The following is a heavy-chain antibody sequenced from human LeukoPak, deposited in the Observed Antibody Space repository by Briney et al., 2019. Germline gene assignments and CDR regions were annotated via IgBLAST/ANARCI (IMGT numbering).Heavy chain of an antibody. J-gene: IGHJ4*02. D-gene: IGHD6-13*01. CDR1: GGSFSGYY. CDR2: INHSGST. Sequence: SETLSLTCAVYGGSFSGYYWSWIRQPPGKGLEWIGEINHSGSTNYNPSLKSRVTISVDTSKNQFSLKLSSVTAADTAVYYCARRQGAAAGVDYWGQGTLVTVSS. V-gene: IGHV4-34*01. CDR3: ARRQGAAAGVDY.